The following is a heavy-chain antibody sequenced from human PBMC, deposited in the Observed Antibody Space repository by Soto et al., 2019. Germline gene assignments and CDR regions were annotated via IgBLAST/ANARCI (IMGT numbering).Heavy chain of an antibody. CDR1: GFTFSGYW. Sequence: GGSLRLSCAASGFTFSGYWMSWVRQAPGKGLERVTNIKQDGSEKYYVDSVKGRFTISRDNAKNSLYLLMNSLRAEDTAVYYYAKNNRYCSSFFFFLFDYWRHRPLFPVSS. V-gene: IGHV3-7*01. CDR2: IKQDGSEK. D-gene: IGHD2-2*01. CDR3: AKNNRYCSSFFFFLFDY. J-gene: IGHJ4*01.